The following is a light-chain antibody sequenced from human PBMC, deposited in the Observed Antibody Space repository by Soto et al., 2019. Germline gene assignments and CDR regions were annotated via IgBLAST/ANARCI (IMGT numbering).Light chain of an antibody. CDR1: QTVSGNY. J-gene: IGKJ2*01. CDR3: QQYGSSPPYT. V-gene: IGKV3-20*01. Sequence: EIVLTQSPGILSLSPGERATLSCRASQTVSGNYLAWYQQKPGQSPRLLIYGSADRATGIPDRFSGSGSGTDFTLTINRVEPEDFAVYYCQQYGSSPPYTFGQGTTLEI. CDR2: GSA.